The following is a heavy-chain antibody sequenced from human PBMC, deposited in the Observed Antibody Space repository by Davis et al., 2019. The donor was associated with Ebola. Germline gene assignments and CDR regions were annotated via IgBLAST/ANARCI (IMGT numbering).Heavy chain of an antibody. V-gene: IGHV2-5*02. J-gene: IGHJ4*02. Sequence: SGPTLPNPTQTLTLTCSLSRFSHTTRGAGVGWIRQPPAKPGECLALIYWDDDKRYSPSLKSRLTITKDTSKNQVVLTMTNMDPVDTATYYWVRSHCDYWGQGTLVTVSS. CDR2: IYWDDDK. CDR3: VRSHCDY. CDR1: RFSHTTRGAG.